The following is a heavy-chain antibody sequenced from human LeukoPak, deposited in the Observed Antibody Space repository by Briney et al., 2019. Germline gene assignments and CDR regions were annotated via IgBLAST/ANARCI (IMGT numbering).Heavy chain of an antibody. J-gene: IGHJ4*02. CDR3: ARAAGAAGGQYFDY. CDR2: IYTNGDT. Sequence: SETLSLTCTVSTGSISGYYWSWIRQSAGQGLEWIGRIYTNGDTRYNPSLKSRVTISVDTSKNQVSLNLRPVTAADTAVYYCARAAGAAGGQYFDYWGQGTLVTVSS. V-gene: IGHV4-4*07. CDR1: TGSISGYY. D-gene: IGHD6-13*01.